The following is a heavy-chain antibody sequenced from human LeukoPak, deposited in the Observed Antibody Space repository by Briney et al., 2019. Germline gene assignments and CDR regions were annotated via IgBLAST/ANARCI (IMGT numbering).Heavy chain of an antibody. V-gene: IGHV4-59*01. Sequence: PSETLSLTCTVSDGSISSYYWRGLRQPPGKGLEWIGYIYYSGSTNCNPSLKSRVTISVDTSKNQFSLKLSSVTAADTAVYYCARAEMGTYGDYTEDYWGQGTLVTVSS. CDR3: ARAEMGTYGDYTEDY. D-gene: IGHD4-17*01. CDR2: IYYSGST. CDR1: DGSISSYY. J-gene: IGHJ4*02.